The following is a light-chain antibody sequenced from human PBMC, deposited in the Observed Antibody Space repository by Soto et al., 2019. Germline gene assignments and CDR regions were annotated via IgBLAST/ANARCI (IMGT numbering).Light chain of an antibody. J-gene: IGLJ2*01. Sequence: QSVLTQSPSTSGTPGQRVTISCSGSSSNIGGNIVNWYQQIPGTAPKLLIYTTNPRPSGIPDRFSGSKSGTSASLAISRLQSEYEADYYCAVWDDSLNGVLFGGGTDVTVL. CDR1: SSNIGGNI. CDR2: TTN. V-gene: IGLV1-44*01. CDR3: AVWDDSLNGVL.